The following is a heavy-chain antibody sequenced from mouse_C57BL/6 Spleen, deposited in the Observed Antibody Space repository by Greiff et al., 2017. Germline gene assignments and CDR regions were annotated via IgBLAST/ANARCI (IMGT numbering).Heavy chain of an antibody. CDR2: IYPGSGNT. CDR3: ADSSGYGFAY. Sequence: QVQLKESGPELVKPGASVKISCKASGYSFTSYYIHWVKQRPGQGLEWIGWIYPGSGNTKYNEKFKGKATLTADTSSSTAYMQLSSLTSEDSAVYYCADSSGYGFAYWGQGTLVTVSA. J-gene: IGHJ3*01. V-gene: IGHV1-66*01. D-gene: IGHD3-2*02. CDR1: GYSFTSYY.